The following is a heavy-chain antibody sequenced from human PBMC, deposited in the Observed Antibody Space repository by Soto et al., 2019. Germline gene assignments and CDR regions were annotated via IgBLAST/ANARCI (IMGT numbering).Heavy chain of an antibody. CDR1: GGSFSGYY. Sequence: QVQLQQWGAGLLKPSETLSLTCAVYGGSFSGYYWSWIRQPPGKGLEWIGEINHSGSTNYNPSLKSRVTISVDTSKNQFSLKLSSVTAADTAVYYCARGGDYYDSPIDPWGQGTLVTVSS. CDR2: INHSGST. J-gene: IGHJ5*02. CDR3: ARGGDYYDSPIDP. D-gene: IGHD3-22*01. V-gene: IGHV4-34*01.